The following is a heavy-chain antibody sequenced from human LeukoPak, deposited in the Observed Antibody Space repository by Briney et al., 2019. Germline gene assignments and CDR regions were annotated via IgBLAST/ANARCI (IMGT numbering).Heavy chain of an antibody. CDR3: AKDLSEDSYGSGSYHNDPFDY. CDR1: GFTFSSYA. CDR2: ISGSGGST. D-gene: IGHD3-10*01. V-gene: IGHV3-23*01. J-gene: IGHJ4*02. Sequence: GGSLRLSCAASGFTFSSYAMSWVRQAPGKGLEWVSAISGSGGSTYYADSVKGRFTISRDNSKNTLYLQMNSLRAEDTAVYYCAKDLSEDSYGSGSYHNDPFDYWGQGTLVTVSS.